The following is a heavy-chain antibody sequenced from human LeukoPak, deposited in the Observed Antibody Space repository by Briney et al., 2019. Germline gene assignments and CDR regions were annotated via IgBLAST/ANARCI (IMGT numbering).Heavy chain of an antibody. D-gene: IGHD3-3*01. Sequence: GGSLRLSCAASGFSFSSYAMSWVRQAPGKGLEWVSSINYNGDDTFYADSVKGRFTISRDNAKNSLYLQMNSLRAEDTAVYYCARAREWFHAFDIWGQGTMVTVSS. V-gene: IGHV3-23*01. CDR3: ARAREWFHAFDI. CDR2: INYNGDDT. CDR1: GFSFSSYA. J-gene: IGHJ3*02.